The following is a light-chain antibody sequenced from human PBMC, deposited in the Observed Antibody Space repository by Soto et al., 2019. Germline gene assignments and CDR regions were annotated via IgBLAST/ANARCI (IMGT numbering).Light chain of an antibody. J-gene: IGKJ5*01. Sequence: ENVLTQSPGTLSLSPGERVTLSCRASQSVSSSYLAWYQQKPGQAPRLLIYGASNRATGIPDRFSGSGSGTDFTVTISRLEPEDFAVYYCQQYGSSLSITFGQGTRLEIK. V-gene: IGKV3-20*01. CDR2: GAS. CDR3: QQYGSSLSIT. CDR1: QSVSSSY.